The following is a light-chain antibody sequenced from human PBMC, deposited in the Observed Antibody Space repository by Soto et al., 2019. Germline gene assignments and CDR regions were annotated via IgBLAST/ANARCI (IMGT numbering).Light chain of an antibody. CDR2: GAS. J-gene: IGKJ1*01. Sequence: EIVLTQSPATLSLSPGERATLSCRASQSSSSYLAWYQQKPGQAPRLLIYGASSRAPGIPDRFSGSGSGTDFTLTISRLEPEDFAVYYCQQYGSSRTFGQGTKV. CDR3: QQYGSSRT. CDR1: QSSSSY. V-gene: IGKV3-20*01.